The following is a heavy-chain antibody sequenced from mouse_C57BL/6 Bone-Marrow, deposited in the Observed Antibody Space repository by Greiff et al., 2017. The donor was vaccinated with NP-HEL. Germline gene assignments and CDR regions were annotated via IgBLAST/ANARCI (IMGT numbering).Heavy chain of an antibody. Sequence: VQLKQSGPGLVKPSQSLSLTCSVTGYSITSGCYWNWIRQFPGNKLEWMGYISYDGSNNYNPSLKNPISITRDTSKNQFFLKLNSVTTEDTATYYCCIPYFDYWGQGTTLTVSS. CDR2: ISYDGSN. D-gene: IGHD5-1-1*01. V-gene: IGHV3-6*01. CDR1: GYSITSGCY. J-gene: IGHJ2*01. CDR3: CIPYFDY.